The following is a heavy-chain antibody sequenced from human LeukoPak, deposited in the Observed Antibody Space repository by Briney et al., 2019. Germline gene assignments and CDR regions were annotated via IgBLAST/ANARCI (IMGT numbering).Heavy chain of an antibody. Sequence: ASVKVSCKVSGYTVTELSMHWVRQAPGKGLEWVGGFDFEDGETIYAQKFQGRVAMTEDTSTDTAYMELSSLRSEDTAVYYCASPRGGYLVYYGMDVWGQGTTVTVSS. D-gene: IGHD6-13*01. V-gene: IGHV1-24*01. CDR1: GYTVTELS. CDR2: FDFEDGET. J-gene: IGHJ6*02. CDR3: ASPRGGYLVYYGMDV.